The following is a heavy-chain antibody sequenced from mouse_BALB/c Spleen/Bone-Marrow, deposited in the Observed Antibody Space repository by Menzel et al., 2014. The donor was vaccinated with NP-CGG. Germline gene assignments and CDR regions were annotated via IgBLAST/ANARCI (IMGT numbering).Heavy chain of an antibody. CDR3: ASYVYGYYFDY. D-gene: IGHD2-2*01. V-gene: IGHV14-3*02. CDR2: IDPANGNT. CDR1: DFNIKDTY. J-gene: IGHJ2*01. Sequence: VQLQQPGAELVKPGASVKLSCTASDFNIKDTYMHWVKQRPEQGLEWIGRIDPANGNTKYDPKFQGKSSITADTPSNTAYLQLSSLTSEDTAVYYCASYVYGYYFDYWGQGTTLTVSS.